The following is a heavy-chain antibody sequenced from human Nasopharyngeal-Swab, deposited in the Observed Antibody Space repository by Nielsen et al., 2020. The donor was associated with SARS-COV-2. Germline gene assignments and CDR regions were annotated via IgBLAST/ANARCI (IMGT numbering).Heavy chain of an antibody. D-gene: IGHD2-2*01. CDR1: GFTFSSYS. CDR2: ISSSSSYI. V-gene: IGHV3-21*01. J-gene: IGHJ5*02. CDR3: AKSSRIVVVPAAKWFDP. Sequence: GGPLRLSCAASGFTFSSYSMNWVRQAPGKGLEWVSSISSSSSYIYYADSVKGRFTISRDNAKNSLYLQMNSLRAEDTAVYYCAKSSRIVVVPAAKWFDPWGQGTLVTVSS.